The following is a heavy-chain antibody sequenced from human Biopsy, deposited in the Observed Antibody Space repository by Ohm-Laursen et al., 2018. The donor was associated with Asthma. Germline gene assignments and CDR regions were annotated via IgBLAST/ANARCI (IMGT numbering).Heavy chain of an antibody. Sequence: TLSLTCTVSGGSISNSNYYWGWIRQSPGKGLEWIGSLHYSGSPYYTFYNPSLESRVTISLDASKNEFSLSPTSVTAADTAVYYCARTTYGHDGFDPWGQGTLVTVSS. CDR1: GGSISNSNYY. V-gene: IGHV4-39*07. D-gene: IGHD4-17*01. CDR3: ARTTYGHDGFDP. CDR2: LHYSGSPYYT. J-gene: IGHJ5*02.